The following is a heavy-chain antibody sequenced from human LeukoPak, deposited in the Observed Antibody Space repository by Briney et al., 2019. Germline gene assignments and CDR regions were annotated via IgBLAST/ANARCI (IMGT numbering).Heavy chain of an antibody. Sequence: GGSLRLSCAASGFTFSSYGMHWVRQAPGKGLEWVAVISYDGSNKYYADSVKGRFTISRDNSKNTLYLQMNSLRAEGTAVYYCAKIAAAFDYWGQGTLVTVSS. CDR2: ISYDGSNK. CDR3: AKIAAAFDY. CDR1: GFTFSSYG. V-gene: IGHV3-30*18. D-gene: IGHD6-13*01. J-gene: IGHJ4*02.